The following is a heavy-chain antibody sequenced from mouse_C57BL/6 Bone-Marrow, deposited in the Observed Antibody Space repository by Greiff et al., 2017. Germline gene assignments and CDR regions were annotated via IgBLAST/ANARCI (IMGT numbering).Heavy chain of an antibody. CDR1: GYTFTSYD. J-gene: IGHJ1*03. Sequence: QVQLKESGPELVKPGASVKLSCKASGYTFTSYDINWVKQRPGQGLEWIGWIYPRDGSTKYNEKFKGKATLTVDTSSSTAYMELHSLTSEDSAVYFCASDYYGSSYWYFDVWGTGTTVTVSS. D-gene: IGHD1-1*01. V-gene: IGHV1-85*01. CDR3: ASDYYGSSYWYFDV. CDR2: IYPRDGST.